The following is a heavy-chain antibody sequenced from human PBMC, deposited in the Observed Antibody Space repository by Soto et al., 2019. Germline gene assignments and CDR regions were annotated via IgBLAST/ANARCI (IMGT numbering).Heavy chain of an antibody. V-gene: IGHV1-69*06. J-gene: IGHJ4*02. Sequence: QVQLVQSGAEVKKPGSSVKVSCRASGVTFSDYAISWVRQAPGQGLEWMGGIIPLSASAKFAQKFQGRVTITADKSTRTAYMELTSVRSEDTAVYYCATGLLAAAPLNYWGQGTLVPVSS. CDR3: ATGLLAAAPLNY. D-gene: IGHD6-13*01. CDR1: GVTFSDYA. CDR2: IIPLSASA.